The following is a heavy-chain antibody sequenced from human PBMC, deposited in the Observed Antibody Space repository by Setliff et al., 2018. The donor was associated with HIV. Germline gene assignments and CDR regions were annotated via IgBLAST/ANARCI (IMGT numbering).Heavy chain of an antibody. V-gene: IGHV4-39*07. Sequence: SETLSLTCTVSGGSISSSSYYWGWIRQPPGKGLEWIGSIFYSGTTHYNASLQSRVTISEDTSRNQFSLSLKSVAAADTAVYYCARTLYDDYAFDYWGQGALVTVSS. CDR1: GGSISSSSYY. CDR3: ARTLYDDYAFDY. J-gene: IGHJ4*02. D-gene: IGHD4-17*01. CDR2: IFYSGTT.